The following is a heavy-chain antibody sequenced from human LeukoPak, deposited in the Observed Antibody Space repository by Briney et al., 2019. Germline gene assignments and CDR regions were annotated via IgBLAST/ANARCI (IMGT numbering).Heavy chain of an antibody. CDR3: ARAGDSSSWYWAEPPFGHFDY. CDR1: GGSISSYY. V-gene: IGHV4-59*01. Sequence: SETLSLTCTVSGGSISSYYWSWIRQPPGKGLEWIGYTYYSGSTNYNPSLKSRVTISVDTSKNQFSLKLSSVTAADTAVYYCARAGDSSSWYWAEPPFGHFDYWGQGTLVTVSS. CDR2: TYYSGST. J-gene: IGHJ4*02. D-gene: IGHD6-13*01.